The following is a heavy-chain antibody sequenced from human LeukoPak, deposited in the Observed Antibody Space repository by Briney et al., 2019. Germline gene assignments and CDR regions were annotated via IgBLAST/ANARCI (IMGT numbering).Heavy chain of an antibody. CDR1: GYTFTSYD. CDR3: ARGLDCSSTSCSDY. J-gene: IGHJ4*02. CDR2: MNPNSGNT. Sequence: ASVKVSCKASGYTFTSYDINWVRQATGQGLEWTGWMNPNSGNTGYAQKFQGRVTMTRNTSISTAYMELSSLRSEDTAVYYCARGLDCSSTSCSDYWGQGTLVTVSS. D-gene: IGHD2-2*01. V-gene: IGHV1-8*01.